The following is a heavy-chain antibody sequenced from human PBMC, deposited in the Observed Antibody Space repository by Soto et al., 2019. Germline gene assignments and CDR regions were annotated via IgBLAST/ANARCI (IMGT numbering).Heavy chain of an antibody. CDR3: ARVDYGDYGWYFDL. CDR2: IYSGGTT. V-gene: IGHV3-53*01. CDR1: GFTVTNKY. D-gene: IGHD4-17*01. J-gene: IGHJ2*01. Sequence: EVQLVESGGGLIQPGGSLRLSCAASGFTVTNKYMTWVRQAPGKGLEWVAIIYSGGTTSYEDSVKGRFTTSRDNSKDMLYLQLNSLRAEDTAVYYCARVDYGDYGWYFDLWGRGTLVTVSS.